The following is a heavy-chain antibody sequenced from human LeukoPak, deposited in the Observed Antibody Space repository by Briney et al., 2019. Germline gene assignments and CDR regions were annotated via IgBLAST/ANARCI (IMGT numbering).Heavy chain of an antibody. J-gene: IGHJ4*02. Sequence: GGSLRLSCAASGFTFSSYEMNWVRQAPGKGLEWVSYISTSGSNKYYADSVKGRFTISRDNAKNSLYLQMNSLRAEDTAVYHCARGGWYVGFGFWGQGTLVTVSS. V-gene: IGHV3-48*03. CDR2: ISTSGSNK. CDR3: ARGGWYVGFGF. D-gene: IGHD6-19*01. CDR1: GFTFSSYE.